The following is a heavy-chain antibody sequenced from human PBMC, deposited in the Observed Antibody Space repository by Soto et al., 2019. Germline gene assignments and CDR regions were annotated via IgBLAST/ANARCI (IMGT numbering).Heavy chain of an antibody. V-gene: IGHV3-23*01. CDR2: ISGSGGSS. D-gene: IGHD5-12*01. Sequence: EVQLLESGGGLVQPGGSLRLSCAASGFTFSSYAMSWVRQAPGKGLEWVSAISGSGGSSYYADSVKGRFTISRDNSKNTLYLQMNSLRAEDTAVYYCAKGYSGYDFYFDYWGQGTLVTVSS. CDR3: AKGYSGYDFYFDY. J-gene: IGHJ4*02. CDR1: GFTFSSYA.